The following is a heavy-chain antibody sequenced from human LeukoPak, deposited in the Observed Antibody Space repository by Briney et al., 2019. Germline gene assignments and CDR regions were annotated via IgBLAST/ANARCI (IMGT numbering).Heavy chain of an antibody. CDR3: ARVFGPGYSYGCGIW. Sequence: GGSLRLSCAASGLTFSDHYMSWIRQAPGKGLEWVSYISSSSSYTNYADSVNGRFTISRDNVKNSLYLQMNSLRAEDTAVYYCARVFGPGYSYGCGIWWGQGTLVTVSS. CDR2: ISSSSSYT. J-gene: IGHJ4*02. CDR1: GLTFSDHY. V-gene: IGHV3-11*06. D-gene: IGHD5-18*01.